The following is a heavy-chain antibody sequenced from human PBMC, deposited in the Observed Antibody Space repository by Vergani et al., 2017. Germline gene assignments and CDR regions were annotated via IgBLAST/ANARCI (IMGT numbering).Heavy chain of an antibody. CDR3: ARGGGYSSAPWYYYYYMDV. CDR1: GGTFSSYA. Sequence: QVQLVQSGAEVKKPGSSVKVSCKASGGTFSSYAISWVRQAPGQGLEWMGGIIPIFGTGNYAQKFQGRVTITADESTSTAYMELSSLRSEDTAVYYCARGGGYSSAPWYYYYYMDVWGKGTTVTVSS. CDR2: IIPIFGTG. D-gene: IGHD6-19*01. V-gene: IGHV1-69*01. J-gene: IGHJ6*03.